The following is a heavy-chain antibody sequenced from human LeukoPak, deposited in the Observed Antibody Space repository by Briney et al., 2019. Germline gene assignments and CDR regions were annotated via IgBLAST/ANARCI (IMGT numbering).Heavy chain of an antibody. CDR2: MNPNSGNT. V-gene: IGHV1-8*01. D-gene: IGHD3-10*01. CDR3: ARAPRRVSGEYWFDP. J-gene: IGHJ5*02. Sequence: ASVKVSCKASGYTFTNYDVNWVRQATGQGLEWMGWMNPNSGNTGYAQKFQGRVTMTRNTSITTAYMELSSLRSEDTAVYYCARAPRRVSGEYWFDPWGQGTLVTVSS. CDR1: GYTFTNYD.